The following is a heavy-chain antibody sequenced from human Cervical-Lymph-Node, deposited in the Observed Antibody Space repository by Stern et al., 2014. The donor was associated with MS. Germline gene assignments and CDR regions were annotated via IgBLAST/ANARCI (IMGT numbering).Heavy chain of an antibody. CDR2: ISWNSGSI. CDR1: GFTFDDYA. V-gene: IGHV3-9*01. Sequence: EVQLVQSGGGLVQPGRSLRLSCAASGFTFDDYAMHWVRQAPGKGLEWVSGISWNSGSIGYADSVKGRFTISRDNAKNSLYLQMNSLRAEDTALYYCAKGGPYCSSTSCYTKNYYYGMDVWGQGTTVTVSS. J-gene: IGHJ6*02. D-gene: IGHD2-2*02. CDR3: AKGGPYCSSTSCYTKNYYYGMDV.